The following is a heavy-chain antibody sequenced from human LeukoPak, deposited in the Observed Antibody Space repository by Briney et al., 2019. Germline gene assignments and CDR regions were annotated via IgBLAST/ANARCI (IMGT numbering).Heavy chain of an antibody. CDR2: INTNTGDP. V-gene: IGHV7-4-1*01. CDR1: GYTFTRHY. Sequence: GASVKVSCKASGYTFTRHYMHWVRQAPGQGLEWIGWINTNTGDPIYARGFKGRFVPSLDKSVNTAYLEIASLKTEDSVVYCWAGSSVRVMALFDYWGQGTLVTVSS. J-gene: IGHJ4*02. CDR3: AGSSVRVMALFDY. D-gene: IGHD3-16*01.